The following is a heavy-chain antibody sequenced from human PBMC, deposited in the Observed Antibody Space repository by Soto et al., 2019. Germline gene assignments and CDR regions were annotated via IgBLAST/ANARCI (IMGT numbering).Heavy chain of an antibody. J-gene: IGHJ4*02. V-gene: IGHV2-5*02. CDR2: IFSDYEI. D-gene: IGHD3-16*01. CDR1: GFSLSTSGVG. Sequence: QITLKESGPTLVKPTQTLTLTCTFSGFSLSTSGVGVGWIRQPPGKALEWLAIIFSDYEIHYSQSLKSRITITKDTSKNQVVLTMTSMDPVDTATYYCVHRRRSSFAPGGFDYWGQGTLVTVSS. CDR3: VHRRRSSFAPGGFDY.